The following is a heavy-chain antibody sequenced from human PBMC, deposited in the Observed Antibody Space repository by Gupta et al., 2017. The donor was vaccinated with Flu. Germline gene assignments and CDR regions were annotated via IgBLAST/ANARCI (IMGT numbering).Heavy chain of an antibody. Sequence: YIHWVRQAPGQGLEWMGRNNPNSGGTKYALKCQGRVTMTSDTSISTAYMELSSLRSDDTAIYYCARVGYCSTTSCYEPFDSWGRGTLLTVSS. D-gene: IGHD2-2*01. CDR2: NNPNSGGT. J-gene: IGHJ4*02. CDR3: ARVGYCSTTSCYEPFDS. CDR1: Y. V-gene: IGHV1-2*06.